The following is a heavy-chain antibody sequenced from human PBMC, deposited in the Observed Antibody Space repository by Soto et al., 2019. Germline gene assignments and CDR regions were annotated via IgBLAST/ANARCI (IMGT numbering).Heavy chain of an antibody. CDR1: GYTFTSYA. CDR2: INAGNGKT. Sequence: QVQLVQSGAEVKKPGASVKVSCKASGYTFTSYAMHWVRQAPGQRLEWMGWINAGNGKTKYSQKFQGRVPITRDTSASTAYMELSSLRSEDTAVYYCARGPGGPDGPGDYWGQGTLVTVSS. V-gene: IGHV1-3*01. D-gene: IGHD2-15*01. J-gene: IGHJ4*02. CDR3: ARGPGGPDGPGDY.